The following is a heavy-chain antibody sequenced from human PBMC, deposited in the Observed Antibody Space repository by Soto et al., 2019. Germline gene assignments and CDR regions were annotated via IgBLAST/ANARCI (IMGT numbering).Heavy chain of an antibody. V-gene: IGHV1-8*01. CDR2: MNPNSGNT. J-gene: IGHJ4*02. CDR1: GYTFTSYD. CDR3: SRETDGWYRLDY. Sequence: QVQLVQSGAEVKKPGASVKVSCKASGYTFTSYDINWVRQATGQGLEWMGWMNPNSGNTGYAQKFQGRVTMTRNTSISTAYMELSHLRSEDTAGYYFSRETDGWYRLDYWGQGTLVTVSS. D-gene: IGHD6-19*01.